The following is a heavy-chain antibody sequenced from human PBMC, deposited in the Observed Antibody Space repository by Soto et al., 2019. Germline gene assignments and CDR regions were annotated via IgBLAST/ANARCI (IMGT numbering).Heavy chain of an antibody. CDR3: ARLGPYGSESYSFRYNWFDP. CDR1: GFTFSSYS. D-gene: IGHD3-10*01. Sequence: GGSLRLSCAASGFTFSSYSMNWVRQAPGKGLEWVSVIYSGGSSYYAVSVQGRFTISRDNSKNTVYLQMNSLRGEDTAMYYCARLGPYGSESYSFRYNWFDPWGQGTLVTVSS. V-gene: IGHV3-53*01. CDR2: IYSGGSS. J-gene: IGHJ5*02.